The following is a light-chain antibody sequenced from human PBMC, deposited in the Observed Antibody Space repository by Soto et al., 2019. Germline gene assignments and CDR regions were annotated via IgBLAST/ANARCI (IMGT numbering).Light chain of an antibody. V-gene: IGKV3-11*01. Sequence: EIVLTQSPATLSLSPGERATLSCRASQSVSSYLAWYQQKPGQAPRLLIHDASNRATGIPARFSGSGSGTDFTLTITTLQPEDFATYYCQQSCNSPWTFGQGTKVDIK. CDR1: QSVSSY. J-gene: IGKJ1*01. CDR3: QQSCNSPWT. CDR2: DAS.